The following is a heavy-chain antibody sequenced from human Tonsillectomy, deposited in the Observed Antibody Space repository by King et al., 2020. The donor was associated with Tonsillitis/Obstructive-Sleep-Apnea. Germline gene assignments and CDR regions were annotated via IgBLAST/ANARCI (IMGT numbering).Heavy chain of an antibody. D-gene: IGHD2-2*01. CDR2: INPSGGST. Sequence: VQLVQSGAEVKKPGASVKVSCKASGYTFTSYYMHWVRQAPGQGLEWMGIINPSGGSTSYAQKFQGRVTMTRDTSTSTVYMELSSLRSEDTAVYYCARDKKGYCSSTSCYPPLGYWGQGTLVTVSS. V-gene: IGHV1-46*01. CDR3: ARDKKGYCSSTSCYPPLGY. CDR1: GYTFTSYY. J-gene: IGHJ4*02.